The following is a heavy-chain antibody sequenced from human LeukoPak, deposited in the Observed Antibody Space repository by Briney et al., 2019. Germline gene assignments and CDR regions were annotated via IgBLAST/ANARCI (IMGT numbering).Heavy chain of an antibody. CDR1: GYSISSGYY. CDR2: IDHSGST. CDR3: ARESRIVGATDY. Sequence: SETLSLTCTVSGYSISSGYYWGWIRQPPGKGLEWTGSIDHSGSTYYNPSLKSRITISVDTSKNQFSLKLSSVTAADTAVYYCARESRIVGATDYWGQGTLVTVSS. V-gene: IGHV4-38-2*02. J-gene: IGHJ4*02. D-gene: IGHD1-26*01.